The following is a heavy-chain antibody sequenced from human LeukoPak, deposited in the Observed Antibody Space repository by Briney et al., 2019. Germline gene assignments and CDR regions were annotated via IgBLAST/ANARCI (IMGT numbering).Heavy chain of an antibody. Sequence: SETLSLTCAGSGYSISSGYYCGWIRQPPGKGLEWIGSIYHSGSTYYNPSLKSRVTISVDTSKNQFSLKLSSVTAPDTAVYYCARGYCSGGSCYHIKGAFDIWGQGTMVTVSS. CDR2: IYHSGST. D-gene: IGHD2-15*01. J-gene: IGHJ3*02. V-gene: IGHV4-38-2*01. CDR1: GYSISSGYY. CDR3: ARGYCSGGSCYHIKGAFDI.